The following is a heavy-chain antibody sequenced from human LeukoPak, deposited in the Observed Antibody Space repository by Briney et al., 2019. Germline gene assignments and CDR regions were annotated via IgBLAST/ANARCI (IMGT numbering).Heavy chain of an antibody. Sequence: KSSETLSLTCAVSGGSISSGGYSWSWIRQPPGKGLEWIGYIYHSGSTYYNPSLKSRVTISVDTSKNQFSLKLSSVTAADTAVYYCARDFFSDSWFDPWGQGTLVTVSS. V-gene: IGHV4-30-2*05. J-gene: IGHJ5*02. CDR1: GGSISSGGYS. CDR2: IYHSGST. CDR3: ARDFFSDSWFDP. D-gene: IGHD3-22*01.